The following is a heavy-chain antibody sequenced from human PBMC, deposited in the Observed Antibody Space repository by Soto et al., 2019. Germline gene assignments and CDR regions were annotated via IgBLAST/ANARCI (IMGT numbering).Heavy chain of an antibody. CDR3: ARVGGWYVPDY. D-gene: IGHD6-19*01. CDR2: INAGNGNT. V-gene: IGHV1-3*05. CDR1: GYTFTSYA. Sequence: QVQLVQSGAEEKKPGASVKVSGKASGYTFTSYAMHWVRQAPGQRLEWMGWINAGNGNTKYSQKFQGRVTITRDTSARTAYMELSSMRSEDTAVYYCARVGGWYVPDYWGQGTLVTVSS. J-gene: IGHJ4*02.